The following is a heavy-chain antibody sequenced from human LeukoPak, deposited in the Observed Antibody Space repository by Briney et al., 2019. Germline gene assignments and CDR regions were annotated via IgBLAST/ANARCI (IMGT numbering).Heavy chain of an antibody. Sequence: GGSLRLSCIASGFTFSNYRLNWVRQAPGKGLEWVSTIYVDANVKYYADSVKGRFTISRDNARNTVYLQMNSLRDDDTAVYYCARDGRLSTGWPLFEYWGQGILVSVSS. CDR3: ARDGRLSTGWPLFEY. D-gene: IGHD3-22*01. V-gene: IGHV3-48*02. CDR1: GFTFSNYR. J-gene: IGHJ4*02. CDR2: IYVDANVK.